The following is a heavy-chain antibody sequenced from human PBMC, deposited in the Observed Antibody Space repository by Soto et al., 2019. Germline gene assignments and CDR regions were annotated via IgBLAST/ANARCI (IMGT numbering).Heavy chain of an antibody. CDR1: GYTFTSYY. V-gene: IGHV1-18*04. J-gene: IGHJ5*02. D-gene: IGHD2-15*01. Sequence: ASVKVSCKASGYTFTSYYMNWVRQAPGQGLEWMGWISAYNGNTNYAQKLQGRVTMTTDTSTSTAYMELSRLRSDDTAVYYCARDRGRVVVAASFWFDPWGQGTLVTVSS. CDR2: ISAYNGNT. CDR3: ARDRGRVVVAASFWFDP.